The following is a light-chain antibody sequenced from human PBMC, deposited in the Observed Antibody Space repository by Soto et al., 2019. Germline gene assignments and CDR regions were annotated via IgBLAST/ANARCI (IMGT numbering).Light chain of an antibody. CDR1: SSDVGGYNC. V-gene: IGLV2-14*01. J-gene: IGLJ1*01. Sequence: QSALTQPASVSGSPGQSISISCTGTSSDVGGYNCVSWYQQHPGRAPKLMINDVSNRPSGVSNRFSGSKSGNTASLTISGLQAEDEADYYCSSCTSSSTFVFGTGTKVTVL. CDR3: SSCTSSSTFV. CDR2: DVS.